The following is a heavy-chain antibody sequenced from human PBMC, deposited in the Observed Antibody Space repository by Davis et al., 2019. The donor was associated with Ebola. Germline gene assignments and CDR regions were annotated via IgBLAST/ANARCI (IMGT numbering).Heavy chain of an antibody. Sequence: GESLKISCKGSGYSFTSYWISWVRQMPGKGLEWMGRIDPSDSYTNYSPSFQGHVTIAADKSISTAYLQWSSLKASDTAMYYRARPYGVRSPYGMDVWGQGTTVTVSS. CDR1: GYSFTSYW. D-gene: IGHD3-10*01. V-gene: IGHV5-10-1*01. CDR3: ARPYGVRSPYGMDV. J-gene: IGHJ6*02. CDR2: IDPSDSYT.